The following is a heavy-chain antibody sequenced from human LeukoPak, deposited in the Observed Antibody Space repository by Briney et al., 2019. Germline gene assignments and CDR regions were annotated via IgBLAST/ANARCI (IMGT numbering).Heavy chain of an antibody. Sequence: SGTLSLTCTVSGGSIRSDYRSWIRQPPWKGLEWIGYIYYSGTTNYNPSLKSRVTISVDTSKNQFSLKLSSVTAADTAVYYCARVRGQYSSSWYYFDYWGQGTLVTVSS. J-gene: IGHJ4*02. D-gene: IGHD6-13*01. V-gene: IGHV4-59*01. CDR2: IYYSGTT. CDR1: GGSIRSDY. CDR3: ARVRGQYSSSWYYFDY.